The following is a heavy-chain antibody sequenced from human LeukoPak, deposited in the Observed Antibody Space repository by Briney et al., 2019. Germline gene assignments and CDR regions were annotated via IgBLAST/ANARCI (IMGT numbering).Heavy chain of an antibody. CDR1: GGSIDSYH. Sequence: SETLSLTCAASGGSIDSYHWTWIRQPPGKGLEWIGYIYYSGSTNYSPSLKSRVTISVDTSRTQFSLKLNSVTAADTAVYYCARVSGARGFDYWGQGTLVTVSS. J-gene: IGHJ4*02. CDR3: ARVSGARGFDY. D-gene: IGHD7-27*01. V-gene: IGHV4-59*01. CDR2: IYYSGST.